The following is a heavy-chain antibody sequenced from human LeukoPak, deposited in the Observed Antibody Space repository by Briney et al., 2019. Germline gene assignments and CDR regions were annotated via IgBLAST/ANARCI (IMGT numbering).Heavy chain of an antibody. J-gene: IGHJ6*03. V-gene: IGHV1-69*13. D-gene: IGHD4-17*01. CDR3: ARLWPAYGDYVSHYYYYMDV. Sequence: GASVKVSCKASGGTFSSYAISWVRQAPGQGLEWMGGIIPIFGTANYAQKFQGRVTITADESTSTAYMELSRLRSDDTAVYYCARLWPAYGDYVSHYYYYMDVWGKGTTVTVSS. CDR2: IIPIFGTA. CDR1: GGTFSSYA.